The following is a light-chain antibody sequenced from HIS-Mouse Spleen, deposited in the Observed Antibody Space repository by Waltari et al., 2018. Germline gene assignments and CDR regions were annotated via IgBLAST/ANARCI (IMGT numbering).Light chain of an antibody. V-gene: IGLV1-44*01. CDR3: AAWDDSLNGYV. Sequence: QSVLTQPPSASGTPGQRVTLSCSGSSPTIGSNTVNWYPQPPGTAPKLLIYSNNQRPSGVPDRFSGSKSGTSASLAISGLQSEDEADYYCAAWDDSLNGYVFGTGTKVTVL. CDR2: SNN. CDR1: SPTIGSNT. J-gene: IGLJ1*01.